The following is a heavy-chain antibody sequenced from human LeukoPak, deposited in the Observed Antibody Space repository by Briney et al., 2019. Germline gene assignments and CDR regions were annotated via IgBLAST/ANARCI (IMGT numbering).Heavy chain of an antibody. Sequence: GGSLRLSCAASGFTFSSYGMHWVRQAPGKGLEWVAFIRYDGSNKYYADSVKGRFTISRDNSKNTLYLQMNSLRAEDTAVYYRAKEAWTSGGGYFDYWGQGTLVTVSS. CDR3: AKEAWTSGGGYFDY. CDR1: GFTFSSYG. CDR2: IRYDGSNK. D-gene: IGHD3/OR15-3a*01. V-gene: IGHV3-30*02. J-gene: IGHJ4*02.